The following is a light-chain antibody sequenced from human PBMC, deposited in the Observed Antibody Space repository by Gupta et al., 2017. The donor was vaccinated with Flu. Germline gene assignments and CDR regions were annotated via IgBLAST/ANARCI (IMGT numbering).Light chain of an antibody. CDR2: AAS. Sequence: TQSPSSLSASVGDRVTITCRASQDIKTYLAWFRQRPGAAPKSLIYAASTLQSGVPSKFSGSGSGTDFTLTISSLQPDDSATYYCLQYNSYPLTFGGGT. CDR3: LQYNSYPLT. CDR1: QDIKTY. V-gene: IGKV1-16*02. J-gene: IGKJ4*01.